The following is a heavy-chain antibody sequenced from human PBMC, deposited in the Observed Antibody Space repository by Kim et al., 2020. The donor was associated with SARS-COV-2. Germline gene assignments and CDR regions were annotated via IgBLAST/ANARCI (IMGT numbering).Heavy chain of an antibody. D-gene: IGHD2-21*02. V-gene: IGHV1-46*01. CDR2: INPSGGST. J-gene: IGHJ6*02. Sequence: ASVKVSCKASGYTFTSYYMHWVRQAPGQGLEWMGIINPSGGSTSYAQKFQGRDTMTRDTSTSTVYMELSSLRSEDTAVYYCARGSCGGDCYSYYYYGMDVWGQGTTVTVSS. CDR3: ARGSCGGDCYSYYYYGMDV. CDR1: GYTFTSYY.